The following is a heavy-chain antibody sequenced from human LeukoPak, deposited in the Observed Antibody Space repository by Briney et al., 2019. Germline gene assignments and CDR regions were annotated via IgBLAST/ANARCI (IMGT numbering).Heavy chain of an antibody. J-gene: IGHJ4*02. D-gene: IGHD3-16*01. Sequence: GGSLRLSCAASGFTFSSYWMHWVRQAPGKGLVWVSRINTDGSSTSYADSVKGRFTISRDNAKNTLYLQMNSLSAEDTAMYYCARVLSLAYFDYWGQGTLVTVSS. CDR3: ARVLSLAYFDY. CDR1: GFTFSSYW. V-gene: IGHV3-74*01. CDR2: INTDGSST.